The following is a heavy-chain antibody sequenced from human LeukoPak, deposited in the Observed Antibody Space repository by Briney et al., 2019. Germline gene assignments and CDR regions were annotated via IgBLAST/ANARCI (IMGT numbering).Heavy chain of an antibody. CDR1: GGSFSGYY. Sequence: SETLSLTCAVYGGSFSGYYWSWLRQPPGKGLEWIGEINHSGSTNYNPSLKSRVTISVDTSKNQFSLKLSSVTAADTAVYYCARGGSSGSYYSYYYYYMDVWGKGTTVTISS. D-gene: IGHD3-10*01. CDR3: ARGGSSGSYYSYYYYYMDV. CDR2: INHSGST. V-gene: IGHV4-34*01. J-gene: IGHJ6*03.